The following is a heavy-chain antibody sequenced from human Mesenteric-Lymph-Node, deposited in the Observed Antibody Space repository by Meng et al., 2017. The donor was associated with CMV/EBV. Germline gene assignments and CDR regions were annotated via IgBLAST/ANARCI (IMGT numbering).Heavy chain of an antibody. J-gene: IGHJ4*02. Sequence: GGSLRLSCAASGLTFSTYWMHWVRQAPGKGLVWVSRINSDGSTTSYADSVKGRFTISRDNAKSTLYLQMNSLRADDTAVYYCASSGSYRQISYWGEGTLVTVSS. V-gene: IGHV3-74*01. D-gene: IGHD3-10*01. CDR1: GLTFSTYW. CDR3: ASSGSYRQISY. CDR2: INSDGSTT.